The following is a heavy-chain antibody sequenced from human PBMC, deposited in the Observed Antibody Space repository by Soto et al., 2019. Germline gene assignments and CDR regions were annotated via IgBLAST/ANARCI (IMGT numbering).Heavy chain of an antibody. V-gene: IGHV3-23*01. D-gene: IGHD4-17*01. CDR1: GFTCSSYA. Sequence: EVQLLESGGGLVQPGGSLRLSCAASGFTCSSYAMSWVRQAPGKGLEWVSAISGSGGSTYYADSVKGRFTISRDNSKNTLYLQMNSLRAEDTAVYYSAKGEGDYGDYKWFDPWGQGTLVTVSS. CDR3: AKGEGDYGDYKWFDP. J-gene: IGHJ5*02. CDR2: ISGSGGST.